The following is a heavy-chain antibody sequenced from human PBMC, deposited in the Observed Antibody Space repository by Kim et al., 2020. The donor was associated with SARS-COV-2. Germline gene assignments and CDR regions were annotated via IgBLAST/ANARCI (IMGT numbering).Heavy chain of an antibody. CDR1: GFTFNTFS. D-gene: IGHD1-1*01. CDR3: AKHRRTEDSFDV. J-gene: IGHJ3*01. Sequence: GGSLRLSCAASGFTFNTFSMNWVRQAPGKGLEWVSSISWQSTYIYYADSLKGRFTVSRDNAKNSLYLQMNSLRAEDTAVYFCAKHRRTEDSFDVWGQGAVVIVSS. V-gene: IGHV3-21*01. CDR2: ISWQSTYI.